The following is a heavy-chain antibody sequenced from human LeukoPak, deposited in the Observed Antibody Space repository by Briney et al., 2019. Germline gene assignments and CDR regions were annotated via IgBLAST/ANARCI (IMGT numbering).Heavy chain of an antibody. Sequence: PGGSLRLSCAASGFNFSAYGMHWVRQAPGKGLEWVSVIWYDGSNKYYADSVKGRFTISRDNSKNTLYLQMNSLRAEDTAVYYCARGRDSNFPLFDYWGQGTLVTVSS. CDR3: ARGRDSNFPLFDY. D-gene: IGHD4-11*01. V-gene: IGHV3-33*01. J-gene: IGHJ4*02. CDR2: IWYDGSNK. CDR1: GFNFSAYG.